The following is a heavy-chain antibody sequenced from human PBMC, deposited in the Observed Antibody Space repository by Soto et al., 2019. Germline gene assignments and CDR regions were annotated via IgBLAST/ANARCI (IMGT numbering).Heavy chain of an antibody. CDR2: ISYDGSNK. CDR3: ARRGSGSYYDD. D-gene: IGHD1-26*01. Sequence: PGGSLRLSCAASGFTFGSYGMHWVRQAPGKGLEWVAVISYDGSNKYYADSVKGRFTISRDNSKNTLYLQMNSLRAEDTAVYYCARRGSGSYYDDWGQGILVTVSS. V-gene: IGHV3-30*03. CDR1: GFTFGSYG. J-gene: IGHJ4*02.